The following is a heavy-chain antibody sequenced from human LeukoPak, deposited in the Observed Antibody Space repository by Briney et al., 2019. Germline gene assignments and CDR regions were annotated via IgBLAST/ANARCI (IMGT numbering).Heavy chain of an antibody. Sequence: GGSLRLSCAASGFTFDDYAMHWVRQAPGKGLEWVSLISWDGGSTYYADSVKGRFTISRDNSKNSLYLQMNSLRAEDTALYYCAKGMGGGVLTNAFDIWGEGTMVTVSS. V-gene: IGHV3-43D*04. J-gene: IGHJ3*02. CDR1: GFTFDDYA. CDR3: AKGMGGGVLTNAFDI. D-gene: IGHD3-16*01. CDR2: ISWDGGST.